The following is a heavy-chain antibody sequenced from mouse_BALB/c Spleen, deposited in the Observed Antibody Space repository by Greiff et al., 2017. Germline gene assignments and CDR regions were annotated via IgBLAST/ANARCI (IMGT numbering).Heavy chain of an antibody. CDR1: GFTFSDYY. D-gene: IGHD2-3*01. CDR3: ASSGYLYYYAMDY. V-gene: IGHV5-4*02. Sequence: EVKVVESGGGLVKPGGSLKLSCAASGFTFSDYYMYWVRQTPEKRLEWVATISDGGSYTYYPDSVKGRFTISRDNAKNNLYLQMSSLKSEDTAMYYCASSGYLYYYAMDYWGQGTSVTVSS. CDR2: ISDGGSYT. J-gene: IGHJ4*01.